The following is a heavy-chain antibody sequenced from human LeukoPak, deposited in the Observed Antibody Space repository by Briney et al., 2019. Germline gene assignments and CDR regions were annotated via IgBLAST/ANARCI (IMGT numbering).Heavy chain of an antibody. Sequence: GGSLRLSCAASGFTLSSYWMHWVRQAPGEGLVWVSRIDPDGSTTNYADSVKGRFTTSRDNAKNTLYLQMNSLRAEDTAVYYCARDSSGWNEGFDYWGQGTLVTVSS. CDR3: ARDSSGWNEGFDY. CDR1: GFTLSSYW. D-gene: IGHD6-19*01. V-gene: IGHV3-74*01. J-gene: IGHJ4*02. CDR2: IDPDGSTT.